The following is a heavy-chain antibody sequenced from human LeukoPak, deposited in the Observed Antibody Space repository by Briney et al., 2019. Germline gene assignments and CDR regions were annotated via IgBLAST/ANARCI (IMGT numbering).Heavy chain of an antibody. D-gene: IGHD3-3*01. CDR3: AGTYYDFWSGYYEGWFDP. CDR2: ISAYNGNT. J-gene: IGHJ5*02. CDR1: GYTFTSYG. V-gene: IGHV1-18*01. Sequence: ASVKVSCKASGYTFTSYGISWVRQAPGQGLEWMGWISAYNGNTNYAQKLQGRVTMTRDTSTSTVYMELSSLRSEDTAVYYCAGTYYDFWSGYYEGWFDPWGQGTLVTVSS.